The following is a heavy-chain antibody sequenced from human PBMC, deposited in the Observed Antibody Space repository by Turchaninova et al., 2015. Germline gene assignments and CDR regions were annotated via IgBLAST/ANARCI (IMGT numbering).Heavy chain of an antibody. CDR2: ISYDGMHI. V-gene: IGHV3-30*09. Sequence: QVQLVQSGGGVVQPGRSLRLSCAALGFICGSYAMQWVRQAPGKGLEWVAVISYDGMHISYADSVKGRFAISRDNSNNTLYLQMNSLRHDDTAVYYCARDPGYFHDSRGYSNFDQWGQGALVTVSS. D-gene: IGHD3-22*01. CDR1: GFICGSYA. CDR3: ARDPGYFHDSRGYSNFDQ. J-gene: IGHJ4*02.